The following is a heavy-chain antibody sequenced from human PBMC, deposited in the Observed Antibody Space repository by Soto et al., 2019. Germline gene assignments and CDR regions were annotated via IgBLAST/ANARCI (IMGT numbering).Heavy chain of an antibody. CDR2: ISSSSSTI. Sequence: GGSLRLSCAASGFTFSSYSMNWVRQAPGKGLEWVSYISSSSSTIYYADSVKGRFTISRDNAKNSLYLQMNSLRAEDTAVYYCAREAYYYDSSGLSYWGQGTLVTVSS. CDR1: GFTFSSYS. J-gene: IGHJ4*02. CDR3: AREAYYYDSSGLSY. D-gene: IGHD3-22*01. V-gene: IGHV3-48*01.